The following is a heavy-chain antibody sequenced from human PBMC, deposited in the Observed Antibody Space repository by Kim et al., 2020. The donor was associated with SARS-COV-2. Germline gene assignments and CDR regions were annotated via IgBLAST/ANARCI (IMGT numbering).Heavy chain of an antibody. J-gene: IGHJ5*02. CDR2: VYYNGVT. CDR3: ARHQTSSGSYYDSWFDP. CDR1: GDSVSTGSYY. Sequence: SETLSLKCTVSGDSVSTGSYYWSWIRQPPGKGLEWIGYVYYNGVTNYNPSLKSRVTISVDTSKNQYSLNLRSVTTADTAVYFCARHQTSSGSYYDSWFDPWGQGTLVFVSS. V-gene: IGHV4-61*01. D-gene: IGHD1-26*01.